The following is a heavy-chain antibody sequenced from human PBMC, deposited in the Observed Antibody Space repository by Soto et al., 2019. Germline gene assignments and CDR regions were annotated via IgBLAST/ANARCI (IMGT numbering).Heavy chain of an antibody. CDR1: GLTFSASA. CDR2: VRSKANNYAT. Sequence: EVQLVESGGGLVQPGGSLKLSCAASGLTFSASAMHWVRQASGKGLEWVGRVRSKANNYATAYAASVEGRFTISRDDSKNTAYLQMNSLKTEDTAVYYCTRQGWYCGGGSCYAFNDYWGQGTLVTVSS. CDR3: TRQGWYCGGGSCYAFNDY. D-gene: IGHD2-15*01. J-gene: IGHJ4*02. V-gene: IGHV3-73*01.